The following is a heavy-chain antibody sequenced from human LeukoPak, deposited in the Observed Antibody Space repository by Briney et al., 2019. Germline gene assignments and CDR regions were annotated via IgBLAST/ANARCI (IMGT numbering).Heavy chain of an antibody. CDR2: ISSSSSYI. V-gene: IGHV3-21*01. D-gene: IGHD3-22*01. CDR1: GFTFSSYS. CDR3: ARDLLAEAGYYYDSSGYNWFDP. J-gene: IGHJ5*02. Sequence: GGSLRLSCAASGFTFSSYSMNWVRQAPGKGLEWVSSISSSSSYIYYADSVKGRFTISRDNAKNSLYLQMNSLRAEDTAVYYCARDLLAEAGYYYDSSGYNWFDPWGQGTLVTVSS.